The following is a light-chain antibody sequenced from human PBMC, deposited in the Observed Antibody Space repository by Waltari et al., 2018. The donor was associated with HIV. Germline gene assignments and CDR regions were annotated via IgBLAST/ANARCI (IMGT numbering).Light chain of an antibody. V-gene: IGKV4-1*01. Sequence: DIVMTQFPASLVVSLGERATINCKSSQSVLYSSSSKNYLAWYQPKPGQSPKWLIYWASTRESGVPDRFSGGGSGTDFTLTISSLQAEDVAVYYCQQYYSRPFTFGPGTKVDIK. CDR2: WAS. CDR3: QQYYSRPFT. CDR1: QSVLYSSSSKNY. J-gene: IGKJ3*01.